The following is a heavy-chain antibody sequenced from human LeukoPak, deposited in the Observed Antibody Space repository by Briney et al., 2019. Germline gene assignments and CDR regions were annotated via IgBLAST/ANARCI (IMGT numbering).Heavy chain of an antibody. J-gene: IGHJ5*02. CDR2: INPNSGGT. Sequence: ASVKVSCKASGYTFTGYYMHWVRQAPGQGLEWMGWINPNSGGTNYEQKFQGRVTMTRDTSISTAYMELSRLRSDDTAVYYCACQYSSSWYPIDPWGQGTLVTVSS. V-gene: IGHV1-2*02. CDR1: GYTFTGYY. D-gene: IGHD6-13*01. CDR3: ACQYSSSWYPIDP.